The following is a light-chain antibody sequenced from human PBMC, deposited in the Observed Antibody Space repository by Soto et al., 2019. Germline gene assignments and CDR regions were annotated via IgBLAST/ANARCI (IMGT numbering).Light chain of an antibody. CDR3: SSYAGSYTLV. CDR2: DVS. Sequence: QSVLTQPRSVSGSPGQSVTISCTGTSNDVGGYNFVSWYQQHPGKVPKLFIYDVSRRPSGVPDRFSGSKSGNTASLTISGLQAEEEAAYYCSSYAGSYTLVFGGGTKLTVL. CDR1: SNDVGGYNF. V-gene: IGLV2-11*01. J-gene: IGLJ2*01.